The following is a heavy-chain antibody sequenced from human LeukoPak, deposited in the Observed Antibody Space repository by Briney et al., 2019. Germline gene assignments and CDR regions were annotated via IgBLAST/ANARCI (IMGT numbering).Heavy chain of an antibody. V-gene: IGHV3-74*01. D-gene: IGHD6-19*01. J-gene: IGHJ4*02. CDR2: ISSDGGST. CDR3: ARDRYHSSGRHNDY. CDR1: GFTFSSYW. Sequence: SGGSLRLSCAASGFTFSSYWMHWVRQAPGKGLVWVSRISSDGGSTTYADSVKGRFTVSRDNDKKTLYLQMNSLRAEDTAVYYCARDRYHSSGRHNDYWGQGTLVTVSS.